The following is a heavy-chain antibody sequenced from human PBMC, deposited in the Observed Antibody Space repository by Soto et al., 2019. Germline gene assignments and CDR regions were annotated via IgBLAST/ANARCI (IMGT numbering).Heavy chain of an antibody. Sequence: SVKVSCKASGFTFTSSAVQWVRQARGQRLEWIGWIVVGSGNTNYAQKFQERVTITRDMSTSTAYMELSSLRSEDTAVYYCAADTLTMIVVVPDAFDIWGQGTMVTVSS. V-gene: IGHV1-58*01. CDR2: IVVGSGNT. J-gene: IGHJ3*02. CDR3: AADTLTMIVVVPDAFDI. CDR1: GFTFTSSA. D-gene: IGHD3-22*01.